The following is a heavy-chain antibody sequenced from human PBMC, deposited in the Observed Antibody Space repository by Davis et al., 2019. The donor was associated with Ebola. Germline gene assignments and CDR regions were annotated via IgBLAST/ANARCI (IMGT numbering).Heavy chain of an antibody. Sequence: MPSETLSLTSAVYGGSFSGYYWSWIRQPPGKGLEWIGEINHSGSTNYNPSLKSRVTISVDTSKNQFSLKLSSVTAADTAVYYCARGPVSGGRWFDPWGQGTLVTVSS. CDR3: ARGPVSGGRWFDP. V-gene: IGHV4-34*01. CDR2: INHSGST. J-gene: IGHJ5*02. CDR1: GGSFSGYY. D-gene: IGHD6-19*01.